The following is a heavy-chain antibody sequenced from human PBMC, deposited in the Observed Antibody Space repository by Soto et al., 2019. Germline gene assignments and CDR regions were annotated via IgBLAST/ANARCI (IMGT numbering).Heavy chain of an antibody. Sequence: ASVKVSCKASGYTFTSYGISWVRQAPGQGLEWMGWISAYNGKTNYAQKLQGRATMTTDTSTSKAYMELRSLRSDDTAVYYGARAGRRDIVATGYYYYGMDVWGQGTTVTVSS. CDR1: GYTFTSYG. CDR3: ARAGRRDIVATGYYYYGMDV. CDR2: ISAYNGKT. V-gene: IGHV1-18*01. D-gene: IGHD5-12*01. J-gene: IGHJ6*02.